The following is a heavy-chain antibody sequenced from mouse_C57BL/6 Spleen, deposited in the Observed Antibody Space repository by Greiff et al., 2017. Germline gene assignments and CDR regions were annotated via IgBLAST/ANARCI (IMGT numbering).Heavy chain of an antibody. J-gene: IGHJ4*01. Sequence: EVKLVESGGGLVKPGGSLKLSCAASGFTFSDYGMHWVRQAPEKGLEWVAYISSGSSTIYYADTVKGRFTISRDNAKNTLFLQMTSLRSEDTAMCYCVIYDDYSYAMDYWGQGTSVTVSS. CDR1: GFTFSDYG. CDR2: ISSGSSTI. CDR3: VIYDDYSYAMDY. V-gene: IGHV5-17*01. D-gene: IGHD2-3*01.